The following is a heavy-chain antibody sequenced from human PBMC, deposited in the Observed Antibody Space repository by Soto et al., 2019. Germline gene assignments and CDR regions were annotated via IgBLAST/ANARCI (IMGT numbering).Heavy chain of an antibody. D-gene: IGHD5-12*01. CDR1: GGSISSSSYF. J-gene: IGHJ4*02. CDR3: ARGIGYYFDS. Sequence: SETLSLTCTVSGGSISSSSYFWGWIRQPPGKGLEWIGNIHYRGVTYYNASLKSRVTISVDTSKNQFSLELSSVTAADSAVYSCARGIGYYFDSWGQGTLVTVSS. V-gene: IGHV4-39*01. CDR2: IHYRGVT.